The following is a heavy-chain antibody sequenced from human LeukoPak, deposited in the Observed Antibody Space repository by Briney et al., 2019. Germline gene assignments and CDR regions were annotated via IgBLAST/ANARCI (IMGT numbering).Heavy chain of an antibody. Sequence: GGSLTLSCAASGFTLTTYGMHWVRQAPGKGLEWVALIWYDGSSEYYAESVKGRFTISRDNSKNTVYLQMNSLRAEDTAVYYCARDRLSSSQNNYFDYWGQGTLVTVSS. D-gene: IGHD6-13*01. J-gene: IGHJ4*02. CDR1: GFTLTTYG. CDR3: ARDRLSSSQNNYFDY. CDR2: IWYDGSSE. V-gene: IGHV3-33*01.